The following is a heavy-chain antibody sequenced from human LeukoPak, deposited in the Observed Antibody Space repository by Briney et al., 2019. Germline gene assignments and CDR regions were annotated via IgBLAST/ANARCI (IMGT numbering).Heavy chain of an antibody. J-gene: IGHJ4*02. D-gene: IGHD6-19*01. Sequence: SGTLSLTCSVSGDSISSNEWWRWVRQPPGKGLEWIGEVFHSGSTNFNPSLKSRVTISIDKSKNQFSLEVTSVTAADTAIYYCARDLAVAGTNYFDVWGQGVLVTVSS. CDR2: VFHSGST. V-gene: IGHV4-4*02. CDR1: GDSISSNEW. CDR3: ARDLAVAGTNYFDV.